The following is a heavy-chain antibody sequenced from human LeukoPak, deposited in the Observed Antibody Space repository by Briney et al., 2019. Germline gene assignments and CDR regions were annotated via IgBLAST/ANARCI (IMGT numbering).Heavy chain of an antibody. CDR2: ITRENWI. V-gene: IGHV3-11*01. J-gene: IGHJ4*02. CDR1: GFSVSEYY. Sequence: PGGSLRLSCAASGFSVSEYYVTWVRQAPGKGLEWISYITRENWIYYSDSVKGRFTISRDHAKNSVYLEMNSLRADDTAVHYCARGLHLDSSGSLYYWGQGTLVTVSS. D-gene: IGHD3-22*01. CDR3: ARGLHLDSSGSLYY.